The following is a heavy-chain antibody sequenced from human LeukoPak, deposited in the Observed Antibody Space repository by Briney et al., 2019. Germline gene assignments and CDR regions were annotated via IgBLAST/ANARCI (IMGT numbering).Heavy chain of an antibody. Sequence: SEPLSLTCTVSGGSISSFYWSWIRQPPGKGLEWIGHIYYSGSTKYNPSFQSRLTVSVDTSKNQISLNLSSVTAADTAVYFCARYASFPRHLDLWGRGTLVTVSS. D-gene: IGHD1-26*01. V-gene: IGHV4-59*01. CDR2: IYYSGST. J-gene: IGHJ2*01. CDR1: GGSISSFY. CDR3: ARYASFPRHLDL.